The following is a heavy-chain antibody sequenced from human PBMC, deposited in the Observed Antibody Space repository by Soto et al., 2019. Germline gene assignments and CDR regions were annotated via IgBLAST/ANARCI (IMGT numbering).Heavy chain of an antibody. D-gene: IGHD3-22*01. J-gene: IGHJ5*02. V-gene: IGHV1-3*01. Sequence: GASVKVSCKASGYTFTSYAMHWVRQAPGQRLEWMGWINAGNGNTKYSQKFQGRVTITRDTSASTAYMELSSLRSEDTAVYYCARDRGAPYYYDSSGYYGGPYNWFDPWGQGTLVTVSS. CDR2: INAGNGNT. CDR3: ARDRGAPYYYDSSGYYGGPYNWFDP. CDR1: GYTFTSYA.